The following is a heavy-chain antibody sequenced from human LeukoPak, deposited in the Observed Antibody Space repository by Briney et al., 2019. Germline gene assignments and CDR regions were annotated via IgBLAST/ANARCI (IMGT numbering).Heavy chain of an antibody. D-gene: IGHD2-2*01. CDR2: MNPNSGNT. CDR1: GYTFTSYD. CDR3: ARAYCSSTSCYGPNWFDP. V-gene: IGHV1-8*01. J-gene: IGHJ5*02. Sequence: ASVKVSCKASGYTFTSYDINWVRQATGQGLEWMGWMNPNSGNTGYAQKFQGRVTMTRNTSISTAYMELSSLRSEDTAVYYCARAYCSSTSCYGPNWFDPWGQGTLVTVSS.